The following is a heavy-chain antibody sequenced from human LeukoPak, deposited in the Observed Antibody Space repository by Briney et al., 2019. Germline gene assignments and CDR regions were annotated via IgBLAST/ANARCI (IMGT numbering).Heavy chain of an antibody. D-gene: IGHD3-22*01. CDR3: AIMHGYYDGSGYWVQ. CDR2: ISPSGDRT. CDR1: GFTFGSYV. V-gene: IGHV3-23*01. J-gene: IGHJ4*02. Sequence: GGPLRLSYAASGFTFGSYVMSWLRQAPGRGLEWVSFISPSGDRTSNEDAAEGRFTISRNNPRDTLYLQMNSLRDEDTAGYYCAIMHGYYDGSGYWVQWGQGTLVTVSS.